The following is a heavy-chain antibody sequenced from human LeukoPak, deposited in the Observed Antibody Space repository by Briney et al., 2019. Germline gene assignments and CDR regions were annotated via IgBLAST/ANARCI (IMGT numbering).Heavy chain of an antibody. J-gene: IGHJ4*02. V-gene: IGHV4-59*11. CDR1: GGSISSHY. D-gene: IGHD2-21*02. Sequence: SETLSLTCSVSGGSISSHYWSWLRQPPGKGLEWIGYIYYSGSTKYNPSLKSRVTISVDTSKNQFSLKLSSVTAADMAVYYCARVEHCGGDCYSFDYWGQGTLVTVSS. CDR2: IYYSGST. CDR3: ARVEHCGGDCYSFDY.